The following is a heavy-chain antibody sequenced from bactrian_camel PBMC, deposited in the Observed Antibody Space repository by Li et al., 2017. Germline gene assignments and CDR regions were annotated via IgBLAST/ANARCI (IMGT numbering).Heavy chain of an antibody. CDR1: VDTIGRYC. J-gene: IGHJ4*01. D-gene: IGHD1*01. Sequence: HVQLVESGGGSVQVGGSLRLSCVASVDTIGRYCMGWFRQIPDKEREGIAGIESDGSTSYADSVKGRFTVSQDSAKTTLYLQMDSLKPEDTGTYTCAASGSPCGLEYLLRRQPYSYWGQGTQVTVS. CDR3: AASGSPCGLEYLLRRQPYSY. CDR2: IESDGST. V-gene: IGHV3S55*01.